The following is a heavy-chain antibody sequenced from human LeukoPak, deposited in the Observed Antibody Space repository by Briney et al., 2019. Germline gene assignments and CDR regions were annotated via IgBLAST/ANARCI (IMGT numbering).Heavy chain of an antibody. Sequence: SVKVSCKASGGTFSSYAISWVRQAPGQGLEWMGGIIPIFGTANYAQKFQGRVTITADESTSTAYMELSSLRSEDTAVYYCARARLYYYDSSGYYFDYWGQGTLVTVSS. D-gene: IGHD3-22*01. V-gene: IGHV1-69*13. CDR2: IIPIFGTA. CDR1: GGTFSSYA. CDR3: ARARLYYYDSSGYYFDY. J-gene: IGHJ4*02.